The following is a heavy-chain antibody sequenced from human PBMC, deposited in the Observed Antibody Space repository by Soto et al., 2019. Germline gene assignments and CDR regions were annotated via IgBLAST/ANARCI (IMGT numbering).Heavy chain of an antibody. V-gene: IGHV5-51*03. CDR3: AKTDYGSGTFDS. D-gene: IGHD3-10*01. CDR2: IYPGDSDV. CDR1: GYDFSAYL. Sequence: DVQLVQSGAEVKKPGESLRISCKGSGYDFSAYLINWVRQMPGKGLEWMGTIYPGDSDVRYRPSFQGQVTISVDKSISIAYLQWSSLKAADTAIYYCAKTDYGSGTFDSWGQGTLVTVSS. J-gene: IGHJ4*02.